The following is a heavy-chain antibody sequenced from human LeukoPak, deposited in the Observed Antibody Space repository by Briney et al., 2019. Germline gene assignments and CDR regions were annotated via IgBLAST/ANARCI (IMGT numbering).Heavy chain of an antibody. J-gene: IGHJ5*02. CDR1: GGSISSYY. CDR3: ARGVLVVPAAILLFWFDP. CDR2: IYYSGST. V-gene: IGHV4-59*08. Sequence: PSETLSLTCTVSGGSISSYYWSWIRQPPGKGLEWIGYIYYSGSTNYNPSLKSRVTISVDTSKNQFSLKLSSVTAADTAVYYCARGVLVVPAAILLFWFDPWGQGTLVTVSS. D-gene: IGHD2-2*01.